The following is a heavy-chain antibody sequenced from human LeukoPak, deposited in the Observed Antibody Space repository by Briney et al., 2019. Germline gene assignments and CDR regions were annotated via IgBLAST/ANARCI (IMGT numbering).Heavy chain of an antibody. CDR1: GFSLSRYA. D-gene: IGHD6-13*01. CDR2: ISDSGGST. Sequence: PGGSLRLSCAVSGFSLSRYAMSWVRKAPGKGLEWVSAISDSGGSTYYADSVKGRFTISRDNSRNTLYLQMNTLRAEDMAVYYCARCRGSSWSDYFDYWGQGTLVTVSS. CDR3: ARCRGSSWSDYFDY. V-gene: IGHV3-23*01. J-gene: IGHJ4*02.